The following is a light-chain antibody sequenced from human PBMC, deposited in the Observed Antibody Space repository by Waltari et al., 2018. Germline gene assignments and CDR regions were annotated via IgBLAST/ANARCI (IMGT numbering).Light chain of an antibody. CDR1: TPNIWAALH. V-gene: IGLV1-40*01. CDR3: QSYDTSLSGSNWV. Sequence: QSVLTQPPSVSGAPGQRVTVSGPRTTPNIWAALHVPSHQHLPGTAPKLLIYANNNRPSGVPDRFSGSKSGTSASLAITGLQADDEADYYCQSYDTSLSGSNWVFGGGTKLTVL. J-gene: IGLJ3*02. CDR2: ANN.